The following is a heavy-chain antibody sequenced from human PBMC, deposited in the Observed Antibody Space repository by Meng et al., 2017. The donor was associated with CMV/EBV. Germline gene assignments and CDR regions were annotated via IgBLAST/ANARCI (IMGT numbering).Heavy chain of an antibody. J-gene: IGHJ4*02. CDR1: GFTFSSYA. Sequence: GESLKISRAASGFTFSSYAMSWVRQAPGKGLEWVSAISGSGGSTYYADSVKGRFTISRDNSKNTLYLQMNSLRAEDTAVYYCAKDAAPPYSSSWYYEDYWGQGTLVTVSS. CDR3: AKDAAPPYSSSWYYEDY. D-gene: IGHD6-13*01. CDR2: ISGSGGST. V-gene: IGHV3-23*01.